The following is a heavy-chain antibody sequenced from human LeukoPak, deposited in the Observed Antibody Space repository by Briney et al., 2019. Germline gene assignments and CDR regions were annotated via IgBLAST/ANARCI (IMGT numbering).Heavy chain of an antibody. D-gene: IGHD3-9*01. V-gene: IGHV4-59*01. J-gene: IGHJ4*02. CDR1: GGSISSYY. CDR3: ARHPEYYDILTGFRYYFDF. Sequence: SAPLSLTCSVSGGSISSYYWSWIRQPPGKDLEWIGYIYYSGSTNYKPSLKSRVTISVDTSRNQCSLKLSSVTAADTAVYYCARHPEYYDILTGFRYYFDFWGQGTLVTVSS. CDR2: IYYSGST.